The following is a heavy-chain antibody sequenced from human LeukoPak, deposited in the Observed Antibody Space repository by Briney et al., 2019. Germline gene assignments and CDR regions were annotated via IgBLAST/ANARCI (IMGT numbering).Heavy chain of an antibody. Sequence: GRSLRLSCAASGFTFSSYGMHWVRQAPGKGLEWVAVIWYDGSNKYYADSVKGRFTISRDNSKNTLYLQMNSLRAEDTAVYYCAKDAASAMVSMYDYWGQGTLVTVSS. V-gene: IGHV3-33*06. D-gene: IGHD5-18*01. CDR1: GFTFSSYG. CDR3: AKDAASAMVSMYDY. J-gene: IGHJ4*02. CDR2: IWYDGSNK.